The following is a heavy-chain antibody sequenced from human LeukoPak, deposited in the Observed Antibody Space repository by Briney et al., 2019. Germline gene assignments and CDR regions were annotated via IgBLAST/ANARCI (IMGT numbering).Heavy chain of an antibody. V-gene: IGHV4-59*08. J-gene: IGHJ4*02. CDR1: GGSISSYY. D-gene: IGHD6-19*01. CDR3: ARHSLYSSYFDY. CDR2: IYYSGST. Sequence: SETLSLTCTVSGGSISSYYWSWIRQPPGKGLEWIGYIYYSGSTNYNPSLKSRVTISVDTSKNQFSLKLSSVIAADTAVYYCARHSLYSSYFDYWGQGTLVTVSS.